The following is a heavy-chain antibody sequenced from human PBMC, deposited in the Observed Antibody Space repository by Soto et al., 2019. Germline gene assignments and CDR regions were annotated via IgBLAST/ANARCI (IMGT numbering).Heavy chain of an antibody. J-gene: IGHJ5*02. CDR2: IVVGSGNT. Sequence: ASVKVSCKASGLTFTSSAVQWVRQARGQRLEWIGWIVVGSGNTNYAQKFQERVTITRDMSTSTAYMELSSLRSEDTAVYYCAADRITGTTWGGFDPWGQGTLVTVPQ. CDR1: GLTFTSSA. CDR3: AADRITGTTWGGFDP. D-gene: IGHD1-7*01. V-gene: IGHV1-58*01.